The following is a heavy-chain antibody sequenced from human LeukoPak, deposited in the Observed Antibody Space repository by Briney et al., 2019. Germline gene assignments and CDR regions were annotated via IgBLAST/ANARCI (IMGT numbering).Heavy chain of an antibody. CDR1: GYTFTGYY. CDR2: INPNGGGT. Sequence: GASVKVSCKASGYTFTGYYMHWVRQAPGQGLEWMGWINPNGGGTNYAQKFQGRVTMTRDTSISTAYMELSRLRSDDTAVYYCARDPPRYQLLSSPLPFDYWGQGTLVTVSS. V-gene: IGHV1-2*02. J-gene: IGHJ4*02. D-gene: IGHD2-2*01. CDR3: ARDPPRYQLLSSPLPFDY.